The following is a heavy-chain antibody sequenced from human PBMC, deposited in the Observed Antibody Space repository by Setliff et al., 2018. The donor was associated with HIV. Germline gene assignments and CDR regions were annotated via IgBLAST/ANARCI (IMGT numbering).Heavy chain of an antibody. D-gene: IGHD5-12*01. CDR1: GFTFSSYT. J-gene: IGHJ4*02. V-gene: IGHV4-59*08. Sequence: PGGSLRLSCAASGFTFSSYTMNWVRQAPGKGLEWIGYIYYSGSTNYNPSLKSRVTISVDTAKNQFSLKLSSVTAADTAVYYCARMYSGYDWSPAGASTRYFDYWGQGTLVTVSS. CDR3: ARMYSGYDWSPAGASTRYFDY. CDR2: IYYSGST.